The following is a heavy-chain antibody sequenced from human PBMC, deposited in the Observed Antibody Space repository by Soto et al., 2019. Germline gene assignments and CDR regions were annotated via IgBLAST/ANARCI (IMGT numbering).Heavy chain of an antibody. Sequence: GSLRLSCAASGFTFSNAWMSWVRQAPGKGLEWVGRIKSKTDGGTTDYAAPVKGRFTISRDDSKNTLYLQMNSLKTEDTAVYYCTRKDFDDSSGYPYFDYWGQGTLVTVSS. D-gene: IGHD3-22*01. CDR1: GFTFSNAW. V-gene: IGHV3-15*01. CDR3: TRKDFDDSSGYPYFDY. CDR2: IKSKTDGGTT. J-gene: IGHJ4*02.